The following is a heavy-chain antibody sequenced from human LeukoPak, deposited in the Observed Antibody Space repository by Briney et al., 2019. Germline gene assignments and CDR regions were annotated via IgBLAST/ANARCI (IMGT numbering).Heavy chain of an antibody. Sequence: SGGSLRLSCAASGFPFSSYAMSWVRQAPGKGLAWVSAISGSGGSTYYADSVKGRFTISRDNSKNTLYLQMNSLRAEDTAVYYCAKTQQLVESGVDYWGQGTLVTVSS. CDR2: ISGSGGST. D-gene: IGHD6-13*01. J-gene: IGHJ4*02. CDR1: GFPFSSYA. V-gene: IGHV3-23*01. CDR3: AKTQQLVESGVDY.